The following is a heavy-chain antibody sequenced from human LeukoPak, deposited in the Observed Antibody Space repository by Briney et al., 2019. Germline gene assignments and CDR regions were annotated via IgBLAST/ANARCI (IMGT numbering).Heavy chain of an antibody. CDR3: ARKNTTSSEDY. CDR2: ISGSSSNI. V-gene: IGHV3-48*01. Sequence: PGGSLRLSCAASGFSCSSYSMNWVRQAPGKGLEWVSFISGSSSNIDYADSVKGRFTISRDNGKNSLFLHMSGLRAEDTAVYYCARKNTTSSEDYWGQGTLVTVSS. J-gene: IGHJ4*02. D-gene: IGHD6-6*01. CDR1: GFSCSSYS.